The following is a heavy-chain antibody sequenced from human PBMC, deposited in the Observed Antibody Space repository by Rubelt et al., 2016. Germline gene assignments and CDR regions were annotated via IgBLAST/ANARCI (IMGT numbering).Heavy chain of an antibody. V-gene: IGHV4-39*02. J-gene: IGHJ5*02. D-gene: IGHD6-19*01. CDR1: SGSISSSNYY. CDR2: VYYSGST. CDR3: ARAAGEAVAGYNWFDP. Sequence: QLQLQESGPGLVKPSETLSLTCTVSSGSISSSNYYWGWIRQPPGKGLEWIGSVYYSGSTYYTPSLMSRVTISVDTSKNHFSLKLSSVTAADTAVYYCARAAGEAVAGYNWFDPWGQGTLVTVSS.